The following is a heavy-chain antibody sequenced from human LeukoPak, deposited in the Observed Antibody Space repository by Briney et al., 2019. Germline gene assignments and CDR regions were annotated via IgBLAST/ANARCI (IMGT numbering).Heavy chain of an antibody. CDR3: GGDGYTFVIAY. D-gene: IGHD5-18*01. Sequence: PSETLSLTCTVSGDSISSYYWSWIRQPPGKGLEWIGYIYYSGSTNYNPSLKSRVTISVDTSKNQFSLKLSSVTAADTAVYYWGGDGYTFVIAYWGQGTRVTVSS. CDR1: GDSISSYY. CDR2: IYYSGST. V-gene: IGHV4-59*01. J-gene: IGHJ4*02.